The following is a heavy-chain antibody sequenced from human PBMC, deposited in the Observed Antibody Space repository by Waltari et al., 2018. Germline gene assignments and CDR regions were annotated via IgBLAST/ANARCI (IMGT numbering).Heavy chain of an antibody. J-gene: IGHJ3*01. V-gene: IGHV3-23*01. Sequence: EVQLLESGGGVVHPGGSLRLSCAAAGFTFGSYVMIWVRQAPGKGVEWVSAIRGTGGTTYYRDSVKGRFTISRDNSKNTVYLQMNRPGVEDTAIYYCAKDSLYSSGWPDGFDVWGQGTKVTVSS. CDR1: GFTFGSYV. CDR2: IRGTGGTT. D-gene: IGHD6-19*01. CDR3: AKDSLYSSGWPDGFDV.